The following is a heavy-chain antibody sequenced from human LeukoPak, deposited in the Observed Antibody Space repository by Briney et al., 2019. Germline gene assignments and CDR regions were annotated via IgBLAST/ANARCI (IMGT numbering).Heavy chain of an antibody. CDR1: GGSISSYY. Sequence: ETLSLTCTVSGGSISSYYWSWVRQAPGKGLEWVANIKEDGSKKYYVDSVKGRFTISRDNAKNSLYLQMNSLRAEDTAVYYCARDGRDGYIDYWGQGTLVTVSS. D-gene: IGHD5-24*01. CDR3: ARDGRDGYIDY. V-gene: IGHV3-7*01. J-gene: IGHJ4*02. CDR2: IKEDGSKK.